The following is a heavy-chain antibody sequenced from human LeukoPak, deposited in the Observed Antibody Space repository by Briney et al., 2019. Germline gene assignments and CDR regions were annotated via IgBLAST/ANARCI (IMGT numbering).Heavy chain of an antibody. CDR2: IYHSGST. CDR1: GGSISSGGYY. V-gene: IGHV4-30-2*01. CDR3: ARGEPPDY. J-gene: IGHJ4*02. D-gene: IGHD3-16*01. Sequence: SGTLSLTCTVSGGSISSGGYYWSWIRQPPGKGLEWIGYIYHSGSTYYNPSLKSRVTISVDRSKNQFSLKLSSVTAADTAVYYCARGEPPDYWGQGTLVTVSS.